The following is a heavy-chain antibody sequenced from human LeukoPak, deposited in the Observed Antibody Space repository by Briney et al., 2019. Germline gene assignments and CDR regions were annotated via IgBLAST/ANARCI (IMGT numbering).Heavy chain of an antibody. D-gene: IGHD3-22*01. J-gene: IGHJ5*02. CDR1: GGSFSGYY. Sequence: SETLSLTCAVHGGSFSGYYWSWIRQPPGKGLEWIGEINHSGSTNYNPSLKSRVTISVDTSKNQFSLKLSSVTAADTAVYYCARFQRGYYYDSSGYAWGQGTLVTVSS. V-gene: IGHV4-34*01. CDR2: INHSGST. CDR3: ARFQRGYYYDSSGYA.